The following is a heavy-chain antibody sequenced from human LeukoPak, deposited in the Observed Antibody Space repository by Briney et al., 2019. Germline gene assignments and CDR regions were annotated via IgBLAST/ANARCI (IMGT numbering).Heavy chain of an antibody. CDR3: AKDDVDYGDYGVDY. J-gene: IGHJ4*02. CDR1: GFTFSTYG. CDR2: ISFDGNNK. D-gene: IGHD4-17*01. V-gene: IGHV3-30*18. Sequence: GGSLRLSCAASGFTFSTYGMHWVRQAPGKGLEWVAVISFDGNNKYYADSVKGRFTISRDNSKNTLYLQMNSLRAEDTAVYYCAKDDVDYGDYGVDYWGQGTLVTVSS.